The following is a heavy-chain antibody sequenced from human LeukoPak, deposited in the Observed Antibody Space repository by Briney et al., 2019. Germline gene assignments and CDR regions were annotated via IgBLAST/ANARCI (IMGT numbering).Heavy chain of an antibody. CDR2: IYYSGST. J-gene: IGHJ5*02. Sequence: PSETLSLTCTVSGGSISSGDYYWSWIRQPPGKGLEWIGYIYYSGSTYYNPSLKGRVTISVDTSKNQFSLKLSSVTAADTAVYYCARANMIYGSGSYSDNWFDPWGQGTLVTVSS. V-gene: IGHV4-30-4*01. CDR3: ARANMIYGSGSYSDNWFDP. CDR1: GGSISSGDYY. D-gene: IGHD3-10*01.